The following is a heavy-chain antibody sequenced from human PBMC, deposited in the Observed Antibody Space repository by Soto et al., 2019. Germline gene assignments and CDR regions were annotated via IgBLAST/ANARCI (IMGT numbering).Heavy chain of an antibody. Sequence: SETLSLTCTVSGGSISNSSYLWGWIRQPPGKGLEWIGYIYYSGSTNYNPSLKSRVTISVDTSKNQFSLKLSSVTAADTAVYYCARSGGSSSDYWGQGTLVTVSS. CDR1: GGSISNSSYL. J-gene: IGHJ4*02. D-gene: IGHD6-13*01. CDR2: IYYSGST. V-gene: IGHV4-61*05. CDR3: ARSGGSSSDY.